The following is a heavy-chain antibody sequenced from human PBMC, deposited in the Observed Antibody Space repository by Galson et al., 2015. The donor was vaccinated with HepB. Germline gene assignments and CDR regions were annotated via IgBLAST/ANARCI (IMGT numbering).Heavy chain of an antibody. CDR2: IYSGGST. D-gene: IGHD6-19*01. CDR1: GFTVSSNY. CDR3: ARAGGTAVAGDYYFDY. Sequence: SLRLSCAASGFTVSSNYMSWVRQAPGKGLGWVSVIYSGGSTYYADSVKGRFTISRDNSKNTLYLQMNSLRAEDTAVYYCARAGGTAVAGDYYFDYWGQGTLVTVSS. V-gene: IGHV3-53*01. J-gene: IGHJ4*02.